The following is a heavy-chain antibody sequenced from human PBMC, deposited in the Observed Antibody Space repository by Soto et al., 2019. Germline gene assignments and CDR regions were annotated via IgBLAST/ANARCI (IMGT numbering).Heavy chain of an antibody. Sequence: GGSLRLSCAASGFTFSNAWMSWVRQAPGKGLEWVGRIKSKTDGGTTDYAAPVKGRFTISRDDSKNTLYLQMNSLKTEDTAVYYCTTYKTYYYDSSGSFEAGSYYYGMDVWGQGTTVTVSS. CDR2: IKSKTDGGTT. J-gene: IGHJ6*02. D-gene: IGHD3-22*01. V-gene: IGHV3-15*01. CDR1: GFTFSNAW. CDR3: TTYKTYYYDSSGSFEAGSYYYGMDV.